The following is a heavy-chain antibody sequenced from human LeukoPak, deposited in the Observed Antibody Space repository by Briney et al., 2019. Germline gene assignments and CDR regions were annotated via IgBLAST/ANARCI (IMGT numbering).Heavy chain of an antibody. CDR3: AKDGGDSYGHELFDY. CDR1: GFTMSSYA. J-gene: IGHJ4*02. Sequence: GGSLRHSCAGSGFTMSSYAMSWVRQAPGKGLEWVSLISGTTDTTYYADFVKGRFTISRDNSKNTLYLQMNSLRAEDTAVYYCAKDGGDSYGHELFDYRGQGTLVTVSS. V-gene: IGHV3-23*01. D-gene: IGHD5-18*01. CDR2: ISGTTDTT.